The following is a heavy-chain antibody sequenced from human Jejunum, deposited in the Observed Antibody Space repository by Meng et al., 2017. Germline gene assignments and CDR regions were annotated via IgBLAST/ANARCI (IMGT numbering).Heavy chain of an antibody. V-gene: IGHV3-7*01. CDR3: ARLVGSTGPYDY. Sequence: GESLKISCAASGLTFSLYWMTWVRQAPGKGLEWVANIKQDGSVKNYVDSVKGRFTISRDNAKNSLYLQLNSLRAEDTGIYYCARLVGSTGPYDYWGQGTLVTVSS. J-gene: IGHJ4*02. CDR1: GLTFSLYW. D-gene: IGHD2-15*01. CDR2: IKQDGSVK.